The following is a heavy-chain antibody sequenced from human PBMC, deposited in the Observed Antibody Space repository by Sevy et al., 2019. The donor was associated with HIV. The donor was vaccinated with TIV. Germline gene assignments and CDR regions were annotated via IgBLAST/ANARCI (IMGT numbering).Heavy chain of an antibody. CDR3: ARETAKYYYGSGSYYNVFDY. D-gene: IGHD3-10*01. V-gene: IGHV4-59*01. CDR1: GGSISSYY. Sequence: SETLSLTCTVSGGSISSYYWSWIRQPPGKGLEWIGYIYYSGSTNYNPSLKSRVTISVDTSKNQFSLKLSSVTAADTAVYYWARETAKYYYGSGSYYNVFDYWGQGTLVTVSS. J-gene: IGHJ4*02. CDR2: IYYSGST.